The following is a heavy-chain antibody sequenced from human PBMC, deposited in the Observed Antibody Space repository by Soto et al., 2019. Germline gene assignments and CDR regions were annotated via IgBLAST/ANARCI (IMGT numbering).Heavy chain of an antibody. D-gene: IGHD3-16*01. Sequence: SETLSLTCTISGVSISSYYWSWIRQPTGKGLEWIGYIYHSGSTNYNPSLKSRVTISVDKSKNQFSLKLSSVTAADTAVYYCARVNYVWGSYARNWFDPWGQGTLVTVSS. V-gene: IGHV4-59*12. CDR3: ARVNYVWGSYARNWFDP. J-gene: IGHJ5*02. CDR2: IYHSGST. CDR1: GVSISSYY.